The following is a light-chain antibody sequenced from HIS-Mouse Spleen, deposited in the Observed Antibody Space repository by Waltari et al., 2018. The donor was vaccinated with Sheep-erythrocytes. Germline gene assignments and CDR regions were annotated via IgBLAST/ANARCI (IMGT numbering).Light chain of an antibody. J-gene: IGLJ3*02. CDR3: CSYAGSSTPWV. CDR1: SSDVGSYNL. Sequence: QSALTQPAPVSGSPGQSITISCTGTSSDVGSYNLVSWYQQHPGKAPKPKIYEGSQRPSGVSNRFSGSKSGNTASLTISGLQAEDEADYYCCSYAGSSTPWVFGGGTKLTVL. CDR2: EGS. V-gene: IGLV2-23*01.